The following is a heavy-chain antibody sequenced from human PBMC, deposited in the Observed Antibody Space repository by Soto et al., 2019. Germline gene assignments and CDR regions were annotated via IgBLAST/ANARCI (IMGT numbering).Heavy chain of an antibody. D-gene: IGHD1-26*01. J-gene: IGHJ5*02. CDR3: ARDTIEHWFDP. CDR2: ISSSSSYI. Sequence: GGSLRLSCAASGFTFSSYSMNWVRQAPGKGLEWVSSISSSSSYIYYADSVKGRFTISRDNARNSLYLQMNSLRAEDTAVYYCARDTIEHWFDPWGQGTLVTVSS. CDR1: GFTFSSYS. V-gene: IGHV3-21*01.